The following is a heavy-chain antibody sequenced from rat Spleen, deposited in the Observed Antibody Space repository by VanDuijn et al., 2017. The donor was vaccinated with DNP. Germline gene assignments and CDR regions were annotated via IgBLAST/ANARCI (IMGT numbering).Heavy chain of an antibody. Sequence: EVQVVKTGGGLVQPGRSLKLSCVASGFTFSSHWMYWIRQVPGKGLDWVASINKDGGGTYYQDSVKGRFTLSRDNAETTVYRQMNSRRYEDTATYYCAKDGTSDGYNHFDYWGQGVMVTVSS. D-gene: IGHD1-4*01. CDR3: AKDGTSDGYNHFDY. V-gene: IGHV5-58*01. J-gene: IGHJ2*01. CDR1: GFTFSSHW. CDR2: INKDGGGT.